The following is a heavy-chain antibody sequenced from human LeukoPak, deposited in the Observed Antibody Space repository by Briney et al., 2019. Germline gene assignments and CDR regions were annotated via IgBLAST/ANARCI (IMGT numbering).Heavy chain of an antibody. V-gene: IGHV4-39*02. CDR2: IYYGGNT. D-gene: IGHD2-15*01. CDR1: GGSISSRDYY. J-gene: IGHJ5*02. Sequence: SETLSLTCTVSGGSISSRDYYWGWIRQPPGKGLEWIGSIYYGGNTYYNPSLKSRVTISIDTSMNHFSLKLSFVTTADTAVYYCARALGYCSGGSCTRGYNWFDPWGQGTLVTVPS. CDR3: ARALGYCSGGSCTRGYNWFDP.